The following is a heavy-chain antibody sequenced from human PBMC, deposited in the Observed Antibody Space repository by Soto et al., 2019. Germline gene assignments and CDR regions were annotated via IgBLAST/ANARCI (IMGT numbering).Heavy chain of an antibody. D-gene: IGHD1-1*01. CDR2: LYDVDGS. CDR3: ATWHEREHAFDV. V-gene: IGHV3-66*02. Sequence: GQLVESGGGLIQPGESLRLSCAAFGLTISGKKYVAWVRQAPGKGLEWVSALYDVDGSFYADSVTGRFTTSSDSSKTTVYLQMNDLRPDDTAVYYCATWHEREHAFDVWGQGTTVTISS. J-gene: IGHJ3*01. CDR1: GLTISGKKY.